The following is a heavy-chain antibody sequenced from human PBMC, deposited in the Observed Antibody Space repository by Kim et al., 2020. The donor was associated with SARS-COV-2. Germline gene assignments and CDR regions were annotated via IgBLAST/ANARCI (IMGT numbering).Heavy chain of an antibody. V-gene: IGHV4-31*03. Sequence: SETLSLTCTVSGGSISSGGYYWSWIRQHPGKGLEWIGYIYYSGSTYYNPSLKSRVTISVDTSKNQFSLKLSSVTAADTAVYYCARGDYYYYYGMDVWGQGTTVTVSS. CDR1: GGSISSGGYY. J-gene: IGHJ6*02. CDR2: IYYSGST. CDR3: ARGDYYYYYGMDV.